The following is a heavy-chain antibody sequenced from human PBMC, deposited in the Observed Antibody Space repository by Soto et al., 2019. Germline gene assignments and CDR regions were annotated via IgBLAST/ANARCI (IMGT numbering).Heavy chain of an antibody. D-gene: IGHD3-22*01. CDR3: AADPYYYDSSGSTISFDY. CDR2: IVVGSGNT. V-gene: IGHV1-58*01. CDR1: GFTFTSSA. Sequence: SVKVSCKASGFTFTSSAVQWVRQARGQRLEWIGWIVVGSGNTNYAQKFQERVTITRDMSTSTAYMELSSLRSEDTAVYYCAADPYYYDSSGSTISFDYWGQGTLVTVPQ. J-gene: IGHJ4*02.